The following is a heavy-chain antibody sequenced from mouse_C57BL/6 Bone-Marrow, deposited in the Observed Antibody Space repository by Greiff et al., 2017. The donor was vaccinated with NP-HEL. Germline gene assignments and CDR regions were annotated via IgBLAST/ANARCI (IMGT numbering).Heavy chain of an antibody. J-gene: IGHJ4*01. CDR2: INPSTGGT. CDR1: GYSFTGYY. Sequence: EVQLQQSGPELVKPGASVKISCKASGYSFTGYYMNWVKQSPETSLEWIGEINPSTGGTTYNQKFKAKATLTVDKSSSTAYMQLKSLTSEDSAVYYCARRPDECYAMDYWGQGTSVTVSS. CDR3: ARRPDECYAMDY. V-gene: IGHV1-42*01.